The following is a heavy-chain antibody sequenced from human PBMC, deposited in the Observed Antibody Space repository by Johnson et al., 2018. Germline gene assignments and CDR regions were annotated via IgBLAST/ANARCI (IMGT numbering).Heavy chain of an antibody. V-gene: IGHV3-74*01. J-gene: IGHJ3*02. CDR2: INGDGSTT. CDR1: GFTFSTYW. D-gene: IGHD5-12*01. CDR3: ARASGGPFDI. Sequence: EVQLLESGGGLVQPGGSLRLSCAASGFTFSTYWIHWVRQAPGKGLVWVSRINGDGSTTNYADSVKGRFTVSRDNAKNTLYLQMNSLRAEDTALYYCARASGGPFDIWGQGTMVTVSS.